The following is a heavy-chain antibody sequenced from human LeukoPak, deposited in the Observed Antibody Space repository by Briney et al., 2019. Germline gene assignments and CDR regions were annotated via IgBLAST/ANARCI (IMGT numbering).Heavy chain of an antibody. V-gene: IGHV1-2*02. Sequence: ASVEVSCKASGYTFTGHYMHWVRQAPGQGLERMGWIYPKSGGTNYAQKFQSRITMTRDTSITTAFMELNILKSDDTAVYYCVRDGYSGGAFDIWGQGTMVTVSS. D-gene: IGHD5-12*01. CDR2: IYPKSGGT. CDR3: VRDGYSGGAFDI. J-gene: IGHJ3*02. CDR1: GYTFTGHY.